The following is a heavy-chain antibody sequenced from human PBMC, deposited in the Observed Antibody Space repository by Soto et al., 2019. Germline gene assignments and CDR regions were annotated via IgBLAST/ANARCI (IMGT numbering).Heavy chain of an antibody. V-gene: IGHV3-23*01. CDR2: ISGSGGST. J-gene: IGHJ6*02. CDR1: GFTFSSYA. Sequence: EVQLLESGGGLVQPGGSLRLSCAASGFTFSSYAMSWVRQAPGKGLEWVSAISGSGGSTYYADSVKGRFTISRDNSKNTLYLQMNSLRAEDTAVYYCAKVVRKRLLVYYYSMDVWGQGTTVTVSS. CDR3: AKVVRKRLLVYYYSMDV. D-gene: IGHD3-10*01.